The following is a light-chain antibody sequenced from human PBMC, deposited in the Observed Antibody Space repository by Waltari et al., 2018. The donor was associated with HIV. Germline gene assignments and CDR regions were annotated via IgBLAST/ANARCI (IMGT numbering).Light chain of an antibody. CDR1: NSHIGSNT. V-gene: IGLV1-44*01. Sequence: QSVLTQPPSVSGTPGQRVTISCSGTNSHIGSNTVNWYKQLPGTAPKLLSYIDYQRPSGFPDRFSGSKSGSSASLAISGLQSEDEADYYCAAWDDSLSGSWIFGGGTKLTVL. CDR2: IDY. CDR3: AAWDDSLSGSWI. J-gene: IGLJ2*01.